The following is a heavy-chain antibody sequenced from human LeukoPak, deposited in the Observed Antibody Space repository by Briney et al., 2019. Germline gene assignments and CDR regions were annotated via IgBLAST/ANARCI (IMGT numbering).Heavy chain of an antibody. J-gene: IGHJ4*02. CDR1: GFTFSSYW. D-gene: IGHD1-26*01. CDR2: INKDGGEK. V-gene: IGHV3-7*03. CDR3: VKDSPPRYSGSPPAY. Sequence: GGSLRLSCAASGFTFSSYWMSWVRQAPGKGLEWVANINKDGGEKYYVDSVKGRSTISRDNAKNSLYLRMNSLRADDTAVYYCVKDSPPRYSGSPPAYWGQGTLVTVSS.